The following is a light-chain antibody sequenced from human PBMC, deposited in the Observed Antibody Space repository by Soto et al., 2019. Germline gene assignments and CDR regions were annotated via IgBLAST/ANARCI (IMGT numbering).Light chain of an antibody. CDR1: QSISSN. CDR3: QQYNEWPS. Sequence: DIVLTQSPATLSVSPGERATLSCGASQSISSNLAWYQQKPGQAPRLLIYGASTRATGTTARFTGSGSGTEFTLTISSLQSEDFAVYYCQQYNEWPSFGPGTKVDIK. J-gene: IGKJ3*01. V-gene: IGKV3-15*01. CDR2: GAS.